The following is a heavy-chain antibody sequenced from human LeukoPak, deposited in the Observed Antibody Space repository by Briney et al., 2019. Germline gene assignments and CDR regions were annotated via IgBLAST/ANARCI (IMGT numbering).Heavy chain of an antibody. CDR3: ARSWSGYLAH. Sequence: PSETLSLTCAVYGGSFSGYYWSWIRQPPGKGLEWIGEINHSGSTNYNPSLKSRVTISVDTSKNQFSLKLSSVTAADTAVYYCARSWSGYLAHWGQGTLVTVSS. J-gene: IGHJ4*02. CDR2: INHSGST. CDR1: GGSFSGYY. D-gene: IGHD3-3*01. V-gene: IGHV4-34*01.